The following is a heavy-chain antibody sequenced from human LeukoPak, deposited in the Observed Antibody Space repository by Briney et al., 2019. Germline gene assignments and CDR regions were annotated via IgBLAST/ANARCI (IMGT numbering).Heavy chain of an antibody. CDR3: ARDLGVVVPASYNWFDP. J-gene: IGHJ5*02. CDR2: INPSGGST. CDR1: GYTFTVYY. V-gene: IGHV1-46*01. Sequence: GASVKVSFKASGYTFTVYYMHWVRQAPGQGLEWMGIINPSGGSTSYAQKFQGRVTMTRDTSTSTVYMELSSLRSEDTAVYYCARDLGVVVPASYNWFDPWGQGTLVTVSS. D-gene: IGHD2-2*01.